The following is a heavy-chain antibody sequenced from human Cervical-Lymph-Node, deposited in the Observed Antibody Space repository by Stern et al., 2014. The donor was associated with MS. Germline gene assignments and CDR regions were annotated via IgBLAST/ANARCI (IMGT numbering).Heavy chain of an antibody. J-gene: IGHJ6*02. CDR3: MGVGDAMHV. V-gene: IGHV3-30*03. CDR1: GFSLSNSG. CDR2: MSFVGGNK. Sequence: VQLVESGGGVVQPGRSLTLSCAAPGFSLSNSGMHSVRQAPGKGLEWLAVMSFVGGNKKYGDSVKGRFSISRDMANNTLFLQMNSLRPEDTAVYYCMGVGDAMHVWGQGTTVIVSS.